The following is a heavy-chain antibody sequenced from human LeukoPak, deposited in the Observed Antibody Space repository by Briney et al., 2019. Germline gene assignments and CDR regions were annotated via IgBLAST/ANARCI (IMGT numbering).Heavy chain of an antibody. CDR2: IKQDGSKK. V-gene: IGHV3-7*04. D-gene: IGHD3-9*01. CDR3: TRVGHIDEGIDY. CDR1: GFPFSSYW. Sequence: GGSLRLSCVASGFPFSSYWMTWVRQAPGKGLEWVANIKQDGSKKSYVDSVKGRFTISRDNAKNSLYLQMNSLRAEDTAIYYCTRVGHIDEGIDYWGQGTLVTVS. J-gene: IGHJ4*02.